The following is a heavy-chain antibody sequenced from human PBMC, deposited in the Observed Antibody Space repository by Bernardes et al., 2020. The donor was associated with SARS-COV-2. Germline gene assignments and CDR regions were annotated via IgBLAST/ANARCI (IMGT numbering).Heavy chain of an antibody. CDR3: AREDTNTNSFDY. V-gene: IGHV3-11*01. CDR2: ISRSDRRGDSSE. J-gene: IGHJ4*02. CDR1: GFSFSDYY. Sequence: GGSLRLSCAASGFSFSDYYMSWIRQTPGKGLEWVAFISRSDRRGDSSESYADSVKGRFTISRDNAKNSLFLQMNSLRAADTAVYYCAREDTNTNSFDYWGQGTPATVSS. D-gene: IGHD2-8*01.